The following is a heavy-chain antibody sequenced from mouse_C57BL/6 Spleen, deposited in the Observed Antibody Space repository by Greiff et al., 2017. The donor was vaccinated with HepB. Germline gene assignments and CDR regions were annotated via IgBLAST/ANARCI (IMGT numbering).Heavy chain of an antibody. CDR3: TTDYDGTY. CDR2: IDPENGDT. D-gene: IGHD2-4*01. Sequence: VQLKQSGAELVRPGASVKLSCTASGFNIKDDYMHWVMQRPEQGLEWIGWIDPENGDTEYASKFQGKATITADTSSNTAYLQLSSLTSEDTAVYYCTTDYDGTYWGQGTLVTVSA. J-gene: IGHJ3*01. V-gene: IGHV14-4*01. CDR1: GFNIKDDY.